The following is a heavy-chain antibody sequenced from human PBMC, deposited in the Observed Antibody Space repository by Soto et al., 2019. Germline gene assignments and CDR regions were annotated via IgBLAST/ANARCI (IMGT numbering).Heavy chain of an antibody. V-gene: IGHV1-8*02. CDR1: GYTFTTND. CDR3: GRERKVDFWRQALDV. Sequence: QVHLVQSGAEVSKPGASVKVSCKAFGYTFTTNDINWLRQAPGQGLEWLGWIDPNSGVAGYAQKFQVRVIMTRDTSTSADHMELSGLTSEETAVYYCGRERKVDFWRQALDVWGQGTTVIVSS. D-gene: IGHD3-3*01. J-gene: IGHJ6*02. CDR2: IDPNSGVA.